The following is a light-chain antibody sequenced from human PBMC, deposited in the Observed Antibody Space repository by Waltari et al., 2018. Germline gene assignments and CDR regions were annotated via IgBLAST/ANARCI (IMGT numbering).Light chain of an antibody. V-gene: IGLV2-14*03. Sequence: VSWYQQHPGKAPKVVIYDVTERPSGVSNRFSGSKSGSTASLTISGLQTEDEAGYYCSSRTNSITWVFGGGTKVTVL. CDR2: DVT. J-gene: IGLJ3*02. CDR3: SSRTNSITWV.